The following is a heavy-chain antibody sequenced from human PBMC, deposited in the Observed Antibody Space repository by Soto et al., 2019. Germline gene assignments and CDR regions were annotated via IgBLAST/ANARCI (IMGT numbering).Heavy chain of an antibody. CDR3: ARDDDFWSGFDY. V-gene: IGHV3-21*01. CDR1: GFTFSSYS. CDR2: ISSSSSYI. Sequence: EVQLVESGGGLVKPGGSLRLSCAASGFTFSSYSMNWVRQAPGKGLEWVSSISSSSSYIYYADSLKGRFTISRDNAKNSLYLQMNSLRAEDTAVYYCARDDDFWSGFDYWGQGTLVTVSS. J-gene: IGHJ4*02. D-gene: IGHD3-3*01.